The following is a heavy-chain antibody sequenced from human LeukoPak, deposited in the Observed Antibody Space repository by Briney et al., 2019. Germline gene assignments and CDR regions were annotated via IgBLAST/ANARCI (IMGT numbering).Heavy chain of an antibody. V-gene: IGHV4-59*08. CDR3: AHGRQWLAFDY. Sequence: SETLSHTCSVSGGSITSYYWSWIRQPPGEKLQWIGNTYYGGSTNYNPSLMSRVTISVDTSKNQFSLKLNSVTAADTAVYYCAHGRQWLAFDYWGQGILVTVSS. D-gene: IGHD6-19*01. CDR1: GGSITSYY. J-gene: IGHJ4*02. CDR2: TYYGGST.